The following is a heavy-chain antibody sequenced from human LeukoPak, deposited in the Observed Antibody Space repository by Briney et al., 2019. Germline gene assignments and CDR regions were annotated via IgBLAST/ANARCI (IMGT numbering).Heavy chain of an antibody. CDR1: AFTFSNYA. CDR2: VFFDGDTK. CDR3: ARDNCSGSSCYLGYFDY. J-gene: IGHJ4*02. Sequence: PGGSLRLSCAASAFTFSNYAMHWVRQAPGKGLEWVAVVFFDGDTKYYADSVKGRFTISRDNSKNTLYLQMNSLRPEDTAVYYCARDNCSGSSCYLGYFDYWGQGTLVTVSS. D-gene: IGHD2-15*01. V-gene: IGHV3-30*04.